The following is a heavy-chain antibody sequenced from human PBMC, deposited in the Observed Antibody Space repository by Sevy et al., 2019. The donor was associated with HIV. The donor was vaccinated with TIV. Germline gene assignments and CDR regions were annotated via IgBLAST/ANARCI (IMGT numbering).Heavy chain of an antibody. J-gene: IGHJ6*02. Sequence: GESLKISCKASGYSFGTYWIGWVRQMPGGGLDWMGIIYPGDSDTRYSPSFRGQVTISAETSITTAFLHWGTLEASDSATYYCARRRQLRVAEIFGDGGMDVRGQGTAVTVSS. D-gene: IGHD3-10*01. CDR2: IYPGDSDT. CDR1: GYSFGTYW. CDR3: ARRRQLRVAEIFGDGGMDV. V-gene: IGHV5-51*01.